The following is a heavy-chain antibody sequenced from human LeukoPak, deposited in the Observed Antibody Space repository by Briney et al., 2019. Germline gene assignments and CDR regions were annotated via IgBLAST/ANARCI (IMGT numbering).Heavy chain of an antibody. Sequence: PGGSLRLSCAASGFTFSSYWMSWVRQAPGKGLEWVANIKQDGSEKYYVDSVKGRFTISRDNAKNSLYLQMNSLRAEDTAVYYCARDRGDWVEMATPNHYFDYWGQGTLVTVSS. CDR1: GFTFSSYW. CDR3: ARDRGDWVEMATPNHYFDY. D-gene: IGHD5-24*01. CDR2: IKQDGSEK. V-gene: IGHV3-7*01. J-gene: IGHJ4*02.